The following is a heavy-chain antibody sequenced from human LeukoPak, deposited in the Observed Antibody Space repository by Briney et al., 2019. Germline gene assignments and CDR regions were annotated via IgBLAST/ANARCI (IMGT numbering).Heavy chain of an antibody. J-gene: IGHJ6*02. CDR1: GGSSSGYY. CDR3: ARLGSSAYYGMDV. Sequence: PSETLSLTCAVYGGSSSGYYWSWIRQPPGKGLEWIGEINHSGSTNYNPSLKSRVTISVDTSKNQFSLKLSSVTAADTAVYYCARLGSSAYYGMDVWGQGTTVTVSS. CDR2: INHSGST. V-gene: IGHV4-34*01. D-gene: IGHD3-16*01.